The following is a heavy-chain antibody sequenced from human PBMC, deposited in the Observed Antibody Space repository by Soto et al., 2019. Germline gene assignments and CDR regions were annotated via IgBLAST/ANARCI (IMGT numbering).Heavy chain of an antibody. CDR2: ISYDGSNK. D-gene: IGHD3-3*01. Sequence: QVQLVESGGGVVQPGRSLRLSCAASRFTFSSYAMHWVRQAPGKGLEWVAVISYDGSNKYYADSVKGRFTISRDNSKNPLYLLMTSLRAEDTAVYYCARGRFLEWLLFNYYYYGMDVWGQGTTVTVSS. V-gene: IGHV3-30-3*01. CDR3: ARGRFLEWLLFNYYYYGMDV. J-gene: IGHJ6*02. CDR1: RFTFSSYA.